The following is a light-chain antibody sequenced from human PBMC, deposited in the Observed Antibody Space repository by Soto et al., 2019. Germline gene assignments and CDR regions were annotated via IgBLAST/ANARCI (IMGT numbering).Light chain of an antibody. Sequence: EIVLTQSPGTLSLSPGERATLSCRASQSVSSSYLAWYQQKPGQAPRLLIYGASSRATGIPDRFSGSGSGTDFTLTISRLEPEDFAVYYCHQYGSSQFTFGPGTKVDI. J-gene: IGKJ3*01. V-gene: IGKV3-20*01. CDR3: HQYGSSQFT. CDR1: QSVSSSY. CDR2: GAS.